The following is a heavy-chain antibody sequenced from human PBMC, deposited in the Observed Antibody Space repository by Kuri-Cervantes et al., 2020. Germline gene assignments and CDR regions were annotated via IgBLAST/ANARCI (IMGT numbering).Heavy chain of an antibody. CDR3: ARVWGEYDFWSGYYEDYYYYMDV. CDR2: IKCDGSEK. V-gene: IGHV3-52*01. Sequence: GESLKISCAASGFTFSSSWMHWVCQAPEKGLEWVADIKCDGSEKYYVDSVKGRLTISRDNAKNSLYLQMNSLRAEDTAVYYCARVWGEYDFWSGYYEDYYYYMDVWGKGTTVTVSS. J-gene: IGHJ6*03. D-gene: IGHD3-3*01. CDR1: GFTFSSSW.